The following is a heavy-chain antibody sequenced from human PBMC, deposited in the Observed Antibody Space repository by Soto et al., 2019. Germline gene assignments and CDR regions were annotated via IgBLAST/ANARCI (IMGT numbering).Heavy chain of an antibody. D-gene: IGHD3-3*01. J-gene: IGHJ6*02. Sequence: QVQLVQSGAEVKKPGASVKVSCKASGYTFTSYDINWVRQATGQGLEWMGWMNPNSGNTGYAQKFQGRVTMNRKTSISTAYMELSSLRSEDTAVYYCARGNYDFWSGPPPNYYYYGMDVWCQGTTVTVSS. CDR1: GYTFTSYD. CDR3: ARGNYDFWSGPPPNYYYYGMDV. CDR2: MNPNSGNT. V-gene: IGHV1-8*01.